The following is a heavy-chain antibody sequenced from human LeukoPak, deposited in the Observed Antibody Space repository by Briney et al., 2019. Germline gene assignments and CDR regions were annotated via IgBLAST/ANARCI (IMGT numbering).Heavy chain of an antibody. Sequence: ASVKVSCKASGYTFTGYYMHWVRQAPGQGLEWMGWINPNSGGTNYAQKFQGRVTMTRDTSISTAYMELSRLRSDDTAVYYCATIERRGVVNARPPSGGPDYWGQGTLVTVSS. CDR1: GYTFTGYY. D-gene: IGHD3-10*01. CDR2: INPNSGGT. CDR3: ATIERRGVVNARPPSGGPDY. J-gene: IGHJ4*02. V-gene: IGHV1-2*02.